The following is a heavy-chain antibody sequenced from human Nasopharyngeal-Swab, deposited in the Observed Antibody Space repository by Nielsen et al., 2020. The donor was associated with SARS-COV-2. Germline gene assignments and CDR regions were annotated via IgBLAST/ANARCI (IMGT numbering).Heavy chain of an antibody. Sequence: PSETLSLTCTVSGGSISSGSYYWSWIRQPAGKGLEWIGRIYTSGSTNYNPSLKSRVTISVDTSKNQFSLKLSSVTAADTAVYYCARSEGATVDYWGQGTLVTVSS. CDR3: ARSEGATVDY. D-gene: IGHD1-26*01. CDR1: GGSISSGSYY. V-gene: IGHV4-61*02. J-gene: IGHJ4*02. CDR2: IYTSGST.